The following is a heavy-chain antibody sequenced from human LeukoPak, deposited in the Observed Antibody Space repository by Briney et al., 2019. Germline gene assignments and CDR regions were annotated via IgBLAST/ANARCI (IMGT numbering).Heavy chain of an antibody. CDR3: ARDMNLGY. V-gene: IGHV3-21*01. J-gene: IGHJ4*02. Sequence: GGSLRLSCAASGFTFSIYSMNWVRQAPGKGLEWVSSTSHSSRNTYYADSVKGRFTISRDNAKNSLYLQMNSLRAEDTAVYYCARDMNLGYWGQGTLVTVSS. D-gene: IGHD1-14*01. CDR2: TSHSSRNT. CDR1: GFTFSIYS.